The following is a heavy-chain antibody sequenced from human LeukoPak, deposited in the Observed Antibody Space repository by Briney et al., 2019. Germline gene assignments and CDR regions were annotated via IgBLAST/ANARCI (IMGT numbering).Heavy chain of an antibody. CDR2: ICYSGST. D-gene: IGHD6-19*01. CDR3: ARASSGWYDPLDY. CDR1: GGSISSYY. J-gene: IGHJ4*02. V-gene: IGHV4-59*01. Sequence: SETLSLTCTVSGGSISSYYWSWIRQPPGKGLEWIGYICYSGSTNYNPSLKSRVTISVDTSKNQFSLKLSSVSAADTAVYYCARASSGWYDPLDYWGQGTLVTVSS.